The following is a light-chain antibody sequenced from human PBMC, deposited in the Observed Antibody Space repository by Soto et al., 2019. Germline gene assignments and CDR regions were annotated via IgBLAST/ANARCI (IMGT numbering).Light chain of an antibody. CDR3: QQYGSSGT. CDR2: DAS. Sequence: EFVWTQSPGTLSLSPGERATLSCRASQTVRNNYLAWYQQKPGQAPKLLIYDASSRATGIPDRFSGGGSGTDFILTISRLEPEDFAVYYCQQYGSSGTFGQGTKVDIK. J-gene: IGKJ1*01. CDR1: QTVRNNY. V-gene: IGKV3-20*01.